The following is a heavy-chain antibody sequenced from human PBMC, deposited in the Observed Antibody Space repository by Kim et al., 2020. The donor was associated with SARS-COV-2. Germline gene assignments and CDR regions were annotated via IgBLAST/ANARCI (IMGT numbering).Heavy chain of an antibody. CDR1: GFTFSSYG. Sequence: GGSLRLSCAASGFTFSSYGMHWVRQAPGKGLEWVAVISYDGSNKYYADSVKGRFTISRDNSKNTLYLQMNSLRAEDTAVYYCAKVGGRVPGYYGDYGDGGYWGQGTLVTVSS. CDR3: AKVGGRVPGYYGDYGDGGY. J-gene: IGHJ4*02. CDR2: ISYDGSNK. V-gene: IGHV3-30*18. D-gene: IGHD4-17*01.